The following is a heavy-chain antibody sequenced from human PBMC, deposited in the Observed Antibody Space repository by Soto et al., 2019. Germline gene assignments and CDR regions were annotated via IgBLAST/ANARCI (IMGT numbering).Heavy chain of an antibody. Sequence: SETLSLTCTVSGGSISSYYWSWIRQPPGKGLEWIGYIYYSGSTNYNPSLKSRVTISVDTSKNQFSLKLSSVTAADTAVYYCARNPPDDYYYYGMDVWGQGTTVT. V-gene: IGHV4-59*08. CDR2: IYYSGST. CDR3: ARNPPDDYYYYGMDV. J-gene: IGHJ6*02. CDR1: GGSISSYY.